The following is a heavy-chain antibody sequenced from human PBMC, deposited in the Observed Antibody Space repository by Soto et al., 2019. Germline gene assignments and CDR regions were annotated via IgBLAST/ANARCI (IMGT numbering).Heavy chain of an antibody. J-gene: IGHJ4*02. CDR2: IYTSGST. V-gene: IGHV4-4*07. CDR1: GGSISSYY. Sequence: QVQLQESGPGLVKPSETLSLTCTVSGGSISSYYWSWIRQPAGKGLEWIGRIYTSGSTNYNPSLKSRVTMSVDTSKNQFSLKLSSVTAADTAVYYCAVAIFWRTNGLFDYWGQGTLVTVSS. CDR3: AVAIFWRTNGLFDY. D-gene: IGHD3-3*01.